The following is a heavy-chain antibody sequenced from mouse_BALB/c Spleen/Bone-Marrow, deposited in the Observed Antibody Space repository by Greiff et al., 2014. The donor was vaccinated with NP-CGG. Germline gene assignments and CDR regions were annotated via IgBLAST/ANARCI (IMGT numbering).Heavy chain of an antibody. V-gene: IGHV2-9*02. CDR1: GFSLTSYG. J-gene: IGHJ4*01. CDR3: ARITTATGAMDY. CDR2: IWADGST. Sequence: VQLQQSGPGLVAPSQSLSISCTVSGFSLTSYGVHWVRQPPGKGLEWLGVIWADGSTXXXXXLMXRLSIXXNNSKSQVFLKMNSLQTDDTAMYYCARITTATGAMDYWGQGTSVTVSS. D-gene: IGHD1-2*01.